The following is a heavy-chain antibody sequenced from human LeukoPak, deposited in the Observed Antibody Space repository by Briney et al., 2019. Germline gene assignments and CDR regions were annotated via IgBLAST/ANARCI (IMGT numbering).Heavy chain of an antibody. V-gene: IGHV4-34*01. CDR3: ARLNDYFDY. J-gene: IGHJ4*02. Sequence: PPETLSLTCAVYGGSFSGYYWSWIRQPPGKGLEWIGEINHSGSTNYNPSLKSRVTISVDTSKNQFSLKLSSVTAADTAVYYCARLNDYFDYWGQGTLVTVSS. CDR2: INHSGST. CDR1: GGSFSGYY.